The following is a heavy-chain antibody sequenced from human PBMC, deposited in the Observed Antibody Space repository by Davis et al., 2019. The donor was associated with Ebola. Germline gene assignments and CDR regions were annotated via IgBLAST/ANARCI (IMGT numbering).Heavy chain of an antibody. CDR1: GGSFSGYY. CDR3: AREEGLWFGESYYYYYGMDV. J-gene: IGHJ6*02. CDR2: INHSGST. V-gene: IGHV4-34*01. Sequence: ETLSLTCAVYGGSFSGYYWSWIRQPPGKGLEWIGEINHSGSTNYNPSLKSRVTISVDTSKNQFSLKLSSVTAADTAVYYCAREEGLWFGESYYYYYGMDVWGQGTTVTVSS. D-gene: IGHD3-10*01.